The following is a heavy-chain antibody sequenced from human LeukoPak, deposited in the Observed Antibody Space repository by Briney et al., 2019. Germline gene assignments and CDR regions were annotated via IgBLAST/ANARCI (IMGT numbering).Heavy chain of an antibody. V-gene: IGHV3-21*01. CDR3: ARDLTSGSSWYVDFDY. J-gene: IGHJ4*02. D-gene: IGHD6-13*01. Sequence: PGGSLRLSCAASGFTFSSYSMNWVRQAPGKGLEWVSSISSSSSYIYYADSVKGRFTISRDNAKNSLYLQMNSLRAEDTAVYYCARDLTSGSSWYVDFDYWGQGTLVTVSS. CDR1: GFTFSSYS. CDR2: ISSSSSYI.